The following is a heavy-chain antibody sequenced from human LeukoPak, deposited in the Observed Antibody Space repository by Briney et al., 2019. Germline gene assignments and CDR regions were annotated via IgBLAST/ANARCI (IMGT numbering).Heavy chain of an antibody. CDR3: ARHYVLRGYSYARWDWFDP. CDR2: IYYSGST. CDR1: GGSIRSSSYY. J-gene: IGHJ5*02. Sequence: SETLSLTCTASGGSIRSSSYYWGWIRQTPGRGLEWIGSIYYSGSTYYNPSLKSRVTISVDTSKNQFSLKLSSVTAADTAVYYCARHYVLRGYSYARWDWFDPWGQGTLVTVSS. D-gene: IGHD5-18*01. V-gene: IGHV4-39*01.